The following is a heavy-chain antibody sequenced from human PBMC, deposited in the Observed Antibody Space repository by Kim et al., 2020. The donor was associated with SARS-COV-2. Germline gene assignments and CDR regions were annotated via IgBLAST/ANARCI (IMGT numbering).Heavy chain of an antibody. CDR3: ARVRNYYDSSGYHSTLDY. Sequence: KSRGTMSVDTSKNQFSLKLSSVTAADTAVYYCARVRNYYDSSGYHSTLDYWGQGTLVTVSS. V-gene: IGHV4-4*06. J-gene: IGHJ4*02. D-gene: IGHD3-22*01.